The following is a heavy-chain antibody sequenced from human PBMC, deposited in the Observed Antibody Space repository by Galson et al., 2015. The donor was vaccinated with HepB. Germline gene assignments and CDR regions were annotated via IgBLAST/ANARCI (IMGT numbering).Heavy chain of an antibody. Sequence: SLRLSCAASGFTFSSYAMNWVRQAPGKGLEWVSAISGSGGNTYYADSVKGRFTISRDNSKNTLYLQVNSLRAEDTAVYFCAKGFLIVVPPAAIDSWGQGTLVTVSS. D-gene: IGHD2-2*01. CDR1: GFTFSSYA. CDR2: ISGSGGNT. J-gene: IGHJ4*02. V-gene: IGHV3-23*01. CDR3: AKGFLIVVPPAAIDS.